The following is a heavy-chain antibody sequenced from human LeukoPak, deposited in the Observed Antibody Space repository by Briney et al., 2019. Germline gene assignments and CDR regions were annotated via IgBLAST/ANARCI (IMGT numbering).Heavy chain of an antibody. Sequence: GGSLRLSCAASGFTFSSYGMTWVRQAPGKGLEWVSSISDSGGSTFYADSVKGRFTISRDNSKNTLHLQMNSLRAEDTAVYYCAELGITMIGGVWGKGTTVTISS. CDR3: AELGITMIGGV. V-gene: IGHV3-23*01. CDR2: ISDSGGST. J-gene: IGHJ6*04. D-gene: IGHD3-10*02. CDR1: GFTFSSYG.